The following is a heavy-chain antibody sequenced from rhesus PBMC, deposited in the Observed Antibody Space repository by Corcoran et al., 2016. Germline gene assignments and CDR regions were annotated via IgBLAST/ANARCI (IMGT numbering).Heavy chain of an antibody. CDR3: ARGSYYSGSSDY. V-gene: IGHV4-65*01. CDR2: ISGSSGST. Sequence: QVQLQESGTGLVKPSATLSLTCAVSGGSISSSNWWSWIRKPPGKGLELIGYISGSSGSTYYNPSLKSRVTISTDTSKNQFSMKLSSVTAADTAVYYCARGSYYSGSSDYWGQGVLVTVSS. D-gene: IGHD3-16*01. J-gene: IGHJ4*01. CDR1: GGSISSSNW.